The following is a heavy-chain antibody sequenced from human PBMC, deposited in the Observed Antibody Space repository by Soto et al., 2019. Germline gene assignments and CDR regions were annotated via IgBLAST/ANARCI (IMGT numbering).Heavy chain of an antibody. V-gene: IGHV5-51*01. Sequence: GESLKISCKGSGYSFTSYWIGWVRQMPGKGLEWMGIIYPGDSDTRYSPSFQGQVTISADKSISTAYLQWSSLKASDTAMYYCARYGYYYGSGSYYLFDYWGQGTLVTVSS. D-gene: IGHD3-10*01. CDR3: ARYGYYYGSGSYYLFDY. J-gene: IGHJ4*02. CDR2: IYPGDSDT. CDR1: GYSFTSYW.